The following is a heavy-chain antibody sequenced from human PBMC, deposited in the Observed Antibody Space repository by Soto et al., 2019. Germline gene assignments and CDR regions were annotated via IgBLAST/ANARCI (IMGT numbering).Heavy chain of an antibody. CDR3: AKACDQSYYYYGMDV. CDR2: ISYDGSNK. D-gene: IGHD2-21*01. J-gene: IGHJ6*02. CDR1: GFTFSSYG. Sequence: PGGSLRLSCAASGFTFSSYGMHWVRQAPGKGLEWVAVISYDGSNKYYADSVNGRFTISRDNSKNTLYLQMNSLRAEDTAVYYCAKACDQSYYYYGMDVWGQGTTVTVSS. V-gene: IGHV3-30*18.